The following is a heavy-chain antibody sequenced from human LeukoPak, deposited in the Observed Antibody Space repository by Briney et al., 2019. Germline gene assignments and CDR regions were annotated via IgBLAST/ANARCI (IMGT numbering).Heavy chain of an antibody. D-gene: IGHD6-13*01. CDR2: TYYRSKRYN. CDR1: GDSVSSNTPA. CDR3: ARQQRGDFDY. Sequence: SQTLSLTCAISGDSVSSNTPAWNWITQSPSRGLEWLGRTYYRSKRYNDYAVSVRSRITINPDTAKNQCSLQLNSVTPEDTAVYYCARQQRGDFDYWGQGTLVTVSS. J-gene: IGHJ4*02. V-gene: IGHV6-1*01.